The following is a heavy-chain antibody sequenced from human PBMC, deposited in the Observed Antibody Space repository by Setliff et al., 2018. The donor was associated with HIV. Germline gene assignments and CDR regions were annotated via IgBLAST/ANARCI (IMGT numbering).Heavy chain of an antibody. CDR2: IYYSGTT. V-gene: IGHV4-39*07. CDR1: GGSISSSAYY. J-gene: IGHJ3*02. Sequence: ETLSLTCSVSGGSISSSAYYWGWIRQPPGKGLEWIGNIYYSGTTYYNPSLKSRVTISVDTSKNQFSLKLSSVTAADTAVYYCARDPRSPVGAFDIWGQGTMVTVSS. CDR3: ARDPRSPVGAFDI. D-gene: IGHD2-2*01.